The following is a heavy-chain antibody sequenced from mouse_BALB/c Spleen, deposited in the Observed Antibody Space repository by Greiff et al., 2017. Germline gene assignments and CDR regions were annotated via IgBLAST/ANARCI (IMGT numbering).Heavy chain of an antibody. V-gene: IGHV1-80*01. D-gene: IGHD4-1*01. Sequence: VKLVESGAELVRPGSSVKISCKASGYAFSSYWMNWVKQRPGQGLEWIGQIYPGDGDTNYNGKFKGKATLTADKSSSTAYMQLSSLTSEDSAVYFCARSRTGRVDYWGQGTTLTVSS. CDR3: ARSRTGRVDY. CDR2: IYPGDGDT. J-gene: IGHJ2*01. CDR1: GYAFSSYW.